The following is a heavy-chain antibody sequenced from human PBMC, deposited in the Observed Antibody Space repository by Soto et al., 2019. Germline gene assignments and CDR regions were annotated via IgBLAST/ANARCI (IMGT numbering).Heavy chain of an antibody. CDR2: VIPLLDAS. J-gene: IGHJ6*03. D-gene: IGHD1-1*01. V-gene: IGHV1-69*08. CDR1: GATFNDYT. Sequence: QVQLVQSGAEVKKPGSSVRISCAASGATFNDYTFTWVRRAPGQGLEWMGRVIPLLDASNYAEKFQDRVTIPADNSRRTVNRGWSGLNPEDSDIYFCAGGKSKMPQNKGGFFYNRHVGGKGPTVTVSS. CDR3: AGGKSKMPQNKGGFFYNRHV.